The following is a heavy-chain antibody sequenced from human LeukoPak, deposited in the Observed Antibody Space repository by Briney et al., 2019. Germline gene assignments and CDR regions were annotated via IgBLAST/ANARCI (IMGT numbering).Heavy chain of an antibody. CDR2: INHSGST. CDR3: ASGLVAAAGSRSDY. CDR1: GRSFSGYY. D-gene: IGHD6-13*01. J-gene: IGHJ4*02. Sequence: PSETLSLTCAVYGRSFSGYYWSWIRQPPGKGLEWIGEINHSGSTNYNPSLKSRVTISVDTSKNQFSLKLSSVTAADTAVYYCASGLVAAAGSRSDYWGQGTLVTVSS. V-gene: IGHV4-34*01.